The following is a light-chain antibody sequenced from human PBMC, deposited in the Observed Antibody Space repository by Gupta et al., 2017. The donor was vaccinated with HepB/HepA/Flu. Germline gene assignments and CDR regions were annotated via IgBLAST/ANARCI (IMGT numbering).Light chain of an antibody. CDR2: GAS. V-gene: IGKV1-39*01. CDR3: QQSYIIPYT. Sequence: DVQMTQSPSSLSASVGDRVTITCRASQSISAYLNWYQQKSGRAPRLLIYGASNLQTGVPSRFSGSGSGTDFTLNISNLQPEDFATFYCQQSYIIPYTFGPGTKVEI. J-gene: IGKJ2*01. CDR1: QSISAY.